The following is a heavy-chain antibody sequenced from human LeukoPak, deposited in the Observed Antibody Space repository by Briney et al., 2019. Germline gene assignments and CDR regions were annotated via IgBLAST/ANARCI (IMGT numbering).Heavy chain of an antibody. CDR3: ARVWGDNYYDSSGYIDY. CDR2: IYYSGST. V-gene: IGHV4-39*07. J-gene: IGHJ4*02. D-gene: IGHD3-22*01. CDR1: GGSISSSSYY. Sequence: SETLSLNCTVSGGSISSSSYYWGWIRQPPGKGLEWIGSIYYSGSTYYNPSLKSRVTISVDTSKNQFSLKLSSVTAADTAVYYCARVWGDNYYDSSGYIDYWGQGTLVTVSS.